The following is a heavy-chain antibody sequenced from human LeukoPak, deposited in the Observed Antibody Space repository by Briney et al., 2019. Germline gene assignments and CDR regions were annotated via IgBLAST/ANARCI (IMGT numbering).Heavy chain of an antibody. V-gene: IGHV1-18*01. CDR2: ISAYNGNT. J-gene: IGHJ4*02. D-gene: IGHD2-8*01. CDR3: ARHYCTIGVCHTFDY. CDR1: GYTFTSYD. Sequence: GASVTVSCKASGYTFTSYDITWVRQAPGQGLEWMGWISAYNGNTNYAQKLQDRVTMTTDTSTSTAYMELRSLRSDDTAVYYCARHYCTIGVCHTFDYWGQGTLVTVSS.